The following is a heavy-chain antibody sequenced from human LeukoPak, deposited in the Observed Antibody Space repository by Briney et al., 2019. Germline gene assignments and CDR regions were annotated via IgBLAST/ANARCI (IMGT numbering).Heavy chain of an antibody. CDR2: ISYDGSNK. CDR1: GFTFSSYA. CDR3: AKSLAHLLRFLEWLSLEY. D-gene: IGHD3-3*01. J-gene: IGHJ4*02. Sequence: QPGRSLRLSCAASGFTFSSYAMHWVRQAPGKGLEWVAVISYDGSNKYYADSVKGRFTISRDNSKNTLYLQMNSLRAEDTAVYYCAKSLAHLLRFLEWLSLEYWGQGTLVTVSS. V-gene: IGHV3-30-3*02.